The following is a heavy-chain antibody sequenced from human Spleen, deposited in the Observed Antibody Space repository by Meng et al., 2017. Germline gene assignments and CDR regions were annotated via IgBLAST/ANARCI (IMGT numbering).Heavy chain of an antibody. J-gene: IGHJ4*02. CDR3: ARGPTTMAHDFDY. Sequence: QLPLQGSGPGLVKPSDTLSLTCVVSGGSFSDYYWSWIRQPPGKGLEWIGEINHSGSTNYNPSLASRATISVDTSQNNLSLKLSSVTAADSAVYYCARGPTTMAHDFDYWGQGTLVTVSS. CDR1: GGSFSDYY. D-gene: IGHD4-11*01. CDR2: INHSGST. V-gene: IGHV4-34*01.